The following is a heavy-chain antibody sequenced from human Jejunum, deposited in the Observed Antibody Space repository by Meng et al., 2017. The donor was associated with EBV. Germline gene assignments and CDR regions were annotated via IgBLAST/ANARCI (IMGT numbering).Heavy chain of an antibody. V-gene: IGHV3-30-3*01. Sequence: GEAGGGVVEPVRCLRLSRAASGFTCRRHARQWVRQAPGKGLKWVALISNDGNNKYYADSVKGRFTISRDNSKNTLYLQMNSLRVDDTALYYCTREWGADYWGQGTLVTVSS. D-gene: IGHD3-16*01. J-gene: IGHJ4*02. CDR1: GFTCRRHA. CDR2: ISNDGNNK. CDR3: TREWGADY.